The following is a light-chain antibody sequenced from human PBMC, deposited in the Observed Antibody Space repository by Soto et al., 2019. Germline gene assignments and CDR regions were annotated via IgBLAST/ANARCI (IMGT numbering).Light chain of an antibody. V-gene: IGLV6-57*02. J-gene: IGLJ3*02. CDR2: DNN. CDR3: QSYGSTTQV. CDR1: SGSIASNY. Sequence: FMLTQPPSVSESPGKTVIISCTGSSGSIASNYXXXXXXXXXXXXXXXIYDNNQRPSGVPDRFSGSIDSSSNSASLTISGLKTDDEADYYCQSYGSTTQVFGAGTKVTVL.